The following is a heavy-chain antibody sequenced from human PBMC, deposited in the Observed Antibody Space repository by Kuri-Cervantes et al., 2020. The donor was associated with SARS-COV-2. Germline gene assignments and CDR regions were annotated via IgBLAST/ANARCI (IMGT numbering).Heavy chain of an antibody. CDR2: ISSSSSTI. J-gene: IGHJ5*02. CDR3: ARDLSSTLGWLFDNWFDP. D-gene: IGHD3-3*01. V-gene: IGHV3-48*01. Sequence: GGSLRLSCAASGFTFSNYEMNWVRQAPGKGLEWVSYISSSSSTIYYADSVKGRFTISRDNAKNSLYLQMNSLRAEDTAVYYCARDLSSTLGWLFDNWFDPWGQGTLVTVSS. CDR1: GFTFSNYE.